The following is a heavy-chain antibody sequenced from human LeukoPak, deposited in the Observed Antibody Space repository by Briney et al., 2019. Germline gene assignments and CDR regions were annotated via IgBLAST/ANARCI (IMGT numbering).Heavy chain of an antibody. Sequence: GGSLRLSCAASGFTFSIYGMHWVRQAPGKGLEWVAVISYDGSNKYYADSVKGRFTISRDNSKNTLYLQMNSLRAEDTAVYYCARDGKEGDCSSTSCYTPHDYWGQGTLVTVSS. CDR1: GFTFSIYG. V-gene: IGHV3-30*03. CDR3: ARDGKEGDCSSTSCYTPHDY. J-gene: IGHJ4*02. CDR2: ISYDGSNK. D-gene: IGHD2-2*02.